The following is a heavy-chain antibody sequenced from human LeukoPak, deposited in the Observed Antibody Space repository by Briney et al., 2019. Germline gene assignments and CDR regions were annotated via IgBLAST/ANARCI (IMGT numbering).Heavy chain of an antibody. V-gene: IGHV4-39*07. CDR2: IYYSGST. J-gene: IGHJ5*02. D-gene: IGHD4-23*01. CDR3: ARDLAGPRFRFGGWFDP. Sequence: SETLSLTCTVSGGSISSSSYYWGWIRQPPGKGLEWIGSIYYSGSTYYNPSLKSRVTISVDTSKNQFSLKLSSVTAADTAVYYCARDLAGPRFRFGGWFDPWGQGTLVTVSS. CDR1: GGSISSSSYY.